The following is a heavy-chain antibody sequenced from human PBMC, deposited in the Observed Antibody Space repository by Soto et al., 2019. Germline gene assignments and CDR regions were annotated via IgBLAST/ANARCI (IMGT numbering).Heavy chain of an antibody. Sequence: PSETLSLTCAVSGGSISSSNGWSWVRQPPGKGLEWIGEIYHSGSTNFNPSLKSRVTISVDKSKNQFSLKLNSVTAADTAVYYCARVSGSYYYGMDVWGQGTTVTVSS. V-gene: IGHV4-4*02. CDR3: ARVSGSYYYGMDV. CDR2: IYHSGST. CDR1: GGSISSSNG. J-gene: IGHJ6*02.